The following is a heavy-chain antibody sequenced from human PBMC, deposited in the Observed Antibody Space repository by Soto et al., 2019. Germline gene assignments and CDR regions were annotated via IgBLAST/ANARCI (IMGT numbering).Heavy chain of an antibody. CDR1: GYSFSTFW. CDR2: IYPLDSQT. D-gene: IGHD1-1*01. V-gene: IGHV5-51*01. Sequence: PGESLKISCKGPGYSFSTFWIAWVRQVPGKGLEWMGLIYPLDSQTTYSPSFQGQVTISADRSVDTAYLQWRTLKASDSAMYYCARGGKGGNSAVFDYWGQGAMVTVSS. J-gene: IGHJ4*02. CDR3: ARGGKGGNSAVFDY.